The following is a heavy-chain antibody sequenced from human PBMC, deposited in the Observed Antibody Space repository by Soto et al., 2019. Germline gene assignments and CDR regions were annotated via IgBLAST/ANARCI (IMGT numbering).Heavy chain of an antibody. Sequence: TLSLTCTVSGCSMSSGGYYWSWIRQHPGKGLEWIGYIYYSGSTYYNPSLKSRVTISVDTSKNQFSLKLSSVTAADTAVYYCARAVTMVRGANWFDPWGQGTLVTVSS. CDR1: GCSMSSGGYY. J-gene: IGHJ5*02. V-gene: IGHV4-31*03. CDR3: ARAVTMVRGANWFDP. CDR2: IYYSGST. D-gene: IGHD3-10*01.